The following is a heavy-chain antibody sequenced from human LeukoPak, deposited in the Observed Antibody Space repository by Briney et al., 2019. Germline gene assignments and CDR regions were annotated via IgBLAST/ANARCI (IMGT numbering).Heavy chain of an antibody. J-gene: IGHJ5*02. CDR1: GFTFSSYA. V-gene: IGHV3-30-3*01. CDR2: ISYDGSNK. D-gene: IGHD6-13*01. CDR3: ARDRGEPAAGTPNWFDP. Sequence: GSLRLSCAASGFTFSSYAMHWVRQAPGKGLEWVAVISYDGSNKYYADSVKGRFTISRDNSKNTLYLQMNSLRAEDTAVYYCARDRGEPAAGTPNWFDPWGQGTLVTVSS.